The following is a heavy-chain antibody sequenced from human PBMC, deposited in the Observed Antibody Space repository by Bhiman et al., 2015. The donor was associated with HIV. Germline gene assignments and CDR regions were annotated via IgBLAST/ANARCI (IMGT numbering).Heavy chain of an antibody. V-gene: IGHV3-21*01. CDR1: GFTFSTYS. CDR3: ARGRKDIAAVDGLDTDGFDT. CDR2: ISGSGSYI. Sequence: EVLLVESGGGLVKPGGPVRLSCAVSGFTFSTYSMIWVRQAPGKGLEWVSSISGSGSYIYYADSMKGRFNISRDNAKKSLYLQMNSLRAEDTAVYYCARGRKDIAAVDGLDTDGFDTWGQGTMVTV. J-gene: IGHJ3*02. D-gene: IGHD2-2*01.